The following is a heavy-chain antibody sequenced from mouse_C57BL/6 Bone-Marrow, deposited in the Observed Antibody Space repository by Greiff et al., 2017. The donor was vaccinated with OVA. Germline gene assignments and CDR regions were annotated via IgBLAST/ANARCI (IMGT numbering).Heavy chain of an antibody. D-gene: IGHD2-1*01. Sequence: EVKLMESGEGLVKPGGSLKLSCAASGFTFSSYAMSWVRQTPEKRLEWVAYISSGGDYIYYADTVKGRFTIARDNARNTLYLQMSSLKSEDTAMYYCTRLLDAMDYWGQGTSVTVSS. J-gene: IGHJ4*01. CDR2: ISSGGDYI. CDR1: GFTFSSYA. CDR3: TRLLDAMDY. V-gene: IGHV5-9-1*02.